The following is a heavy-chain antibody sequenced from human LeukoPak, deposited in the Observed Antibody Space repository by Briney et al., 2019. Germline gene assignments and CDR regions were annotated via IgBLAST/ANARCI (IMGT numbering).Heavy chain of an antibody. J-gene: IGHJ4*02. D-gene: IGHD1-1*01. CDR1: GFTFSSYW. CDR3: AKERREQSRDNYFDY. Sequence: GGSLRLSCAASGFTFSSYWMHWVRQAPGKGLVWVSRIDTDGSTTTYADSVKGRFTISRDNSKNTLYLQMNSLRAEDTAVYYCAKERREQSRDNYFDYWGQGTLVTVSS. CDR2: IDTDGSTT. V-gene: IGHV3-74*01.